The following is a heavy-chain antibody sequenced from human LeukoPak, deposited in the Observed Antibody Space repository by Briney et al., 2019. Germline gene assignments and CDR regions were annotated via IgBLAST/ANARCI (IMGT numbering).Heavy chain of an antibody. CDR2: MNPNSGNT. CDR3: ARVPIFGVVIRSCWFDP. D-gene: IGHD3-3*01. V-gene: IGHV1-8*01. Sequence: ASVKVSCKASGYTFTSYDINWVRQATGQGLEWMGWMNPNSGNTSYAQKFQGRVTMTRNTSISTAYMELSSLRSEDTAVYYCARVPIFGVVIRSCWFDPWGQGTLVTVSS. CDR1: GYTFTSYD. J-gene: IGHJ5*02.